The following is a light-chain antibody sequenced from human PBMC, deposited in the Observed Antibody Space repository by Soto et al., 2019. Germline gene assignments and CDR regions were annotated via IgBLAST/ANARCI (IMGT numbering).Light chain of an antibody. J-gene: IGKJ3*01. Sequence: VMTQSPAILSVSPGERATLSCRASQSVSTNVAWYQQIPGQTPRLLIYGASTTATGIPVRFSGRGFGTEFTLTISSLQSDDFALYYCQQYYKWSPFTFGPGTKVDI. CDR1: QSVSTN. CDR2: GAS. CDR3: QQYYKWSPFT. V-gene: IGKV3-15*01.